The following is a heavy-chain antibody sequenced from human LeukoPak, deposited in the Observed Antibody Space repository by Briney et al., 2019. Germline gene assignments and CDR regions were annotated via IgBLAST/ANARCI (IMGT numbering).Heavy chain of an antibody. Sequence: PGGSLRLSCAASGFTFSSYGMHWVRQAPGKGLEWVAVISYDGSNKYYADSVKGRFTISRDNSKNTLYLQMNILRAEDTAVYYCAKDSLLGDYWYFDLWGRGTLVTVSS. CDR1: GFTFSSYG. CDR3: AKDSLLGDYWYFDL. D-gene: IGHD3-16*01. CDR2: ISYDGSNK. J-gene: IGHJ2*01. V-gene: IGHV3-30*18.